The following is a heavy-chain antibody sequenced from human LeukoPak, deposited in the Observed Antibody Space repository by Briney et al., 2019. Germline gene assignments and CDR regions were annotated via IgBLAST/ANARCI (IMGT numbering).Heavy chain of an antibody. Sequence: GGSLRLSCAASGFTFDDYAMHWVRQAPGKGLEWVSGISWNSGSIGYADSVKGRFTISRDNARNSLYLQMNSLRAEDTALYYCAKAIAVAGKDVGFDYWGQGTLVTVSS. CDR2: ISWNSGSI. CDR1: GFTFDDYA. CDR3: AKAIAVAGKDVGFDY. D-gene: IGHD6-19*01. J-gene: IGHJ4*02. V-gene: IGHV3-9*01.